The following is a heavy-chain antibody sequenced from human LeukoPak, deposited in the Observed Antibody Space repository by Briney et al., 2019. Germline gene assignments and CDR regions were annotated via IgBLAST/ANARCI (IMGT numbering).Heavy chain of an antibody. CDR3: ARDPRYSSSSNNWFDP. V-gene: IGHV1-18*01. D-gene: IGHD6-6*01. J-gene: IGHJ5*02. CDR2: ISAYNGNT. Sequence: ASVKVSCKASGYTFTSYGISWVRQAPGQGLEWMGWISAYNGNTNYAQKLQGRVTMTTDTSTSTAYMELRSLRSDDTAVYYCARDPRYSSSSNNWFDPWGQGTLVTVSS. CDR1: GYTFTSYG.